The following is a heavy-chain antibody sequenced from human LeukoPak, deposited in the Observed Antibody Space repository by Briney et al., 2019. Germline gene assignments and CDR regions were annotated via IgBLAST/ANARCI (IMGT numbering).Heavy chain of an antibody. D-gene: IGHD3-9*01. CDR3: ARHLTGYPNWFDF. Sequence: SETLSLTCTVSGASITTFAYNWGWIRQPPGKGLEWIGTISYSGTTYYKPSLRSRVTMSMDTSKNQLSLNLSSATAADTAVYYCARHLTGYPNWFDFWGQGTLVLVSS. CDR1: GASITTFAYN. V-gene: IGHV4-39*01. CDR2: ISYSGTT. J-gene: IGHJ5*01.